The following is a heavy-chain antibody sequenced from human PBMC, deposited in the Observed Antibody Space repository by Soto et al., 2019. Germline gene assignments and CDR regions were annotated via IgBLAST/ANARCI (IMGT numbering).Heavy chain of an antibody. CDR3: ARGEPYGDFAY. Sequence: QVQLQESGPRLVKPSQTLSLTCTVSGGSISSGGYYWSWIRQHPVKVLEWIGYIYNNENTSYNPSLESRTTISRDTSKSHFSLKVTSVTAADTAVYSCARGEPYGDFAYWGQGTLVTVSS. CDR1: GGSISSGGYY. CDR2: IYNNENT. V-gene: IGHV4-31*03. D-gene: IGHD4-17*01. J-gene: IGHJ4*02.